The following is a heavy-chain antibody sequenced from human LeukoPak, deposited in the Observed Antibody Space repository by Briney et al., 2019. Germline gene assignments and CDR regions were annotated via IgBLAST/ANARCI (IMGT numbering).Heavy chain of an antibody. V-gene: IGHV3-53*01. Sequence: GGSLRLSCAASGFSVSTKHMNWVRQAPGKGLEWVSILYSGSDTYYADSVEGRFIISRDSSKNTLFLQMNDLRVEDTAVYYCARVGDHFHWYLDLWGRGTLATISS. D-gene: IGHD3-3*02. CDR2: LYSGSDT. CDR1: GFSVSTKH. J-gene: IGHJ2*01. CDR3: ARVGDHFHWYLDL.